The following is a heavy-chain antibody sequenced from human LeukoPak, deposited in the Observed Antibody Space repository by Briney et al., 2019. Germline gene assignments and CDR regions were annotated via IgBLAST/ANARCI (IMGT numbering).Heavy chain of an antibody. D-gene: IGHD3-10*01. V-gene: IGHV3-53*01. CDR2: IFSGGTT. J-gene: IGHJ6*03. Sequence: PGGSLRLSRAASGFSVIMKYPAGVRQAPGKGLEWVSVIFSGGTTYYADSVKGRFTVSRDNSKNMMYLQMNSLRAEDAAVYYCARFSGPGRQHYYLYIEVRGTGTTVTVSS. CDR3: ARFSGPGRQHYYLYIEV. CDR1: GFSVIMKY.